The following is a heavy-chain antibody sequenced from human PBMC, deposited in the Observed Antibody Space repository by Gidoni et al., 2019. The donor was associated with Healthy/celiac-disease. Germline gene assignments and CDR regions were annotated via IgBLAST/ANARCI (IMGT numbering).Heavy chain of an antibody. CDR1: DLTFSSYG. Sequence: QVQLVESGGGVVQPGRSLRRSCAASDLTFSSYGMHWVRQAPGKGLEWVAVISYDGINKYYSASVKGRFTISRDNSKNTLYLQMNSLRAEDTAVYYCAKDLARYCSCGSCYSIDYWGQGTLVTVSS. V-gene: IGHV3-30*18. CDR3: AKDLARYCSCGSCYSIDY. D-gene: IGHD2-15*01. CDR2: ISYDGINK. J-gene: IGHJ4*02.